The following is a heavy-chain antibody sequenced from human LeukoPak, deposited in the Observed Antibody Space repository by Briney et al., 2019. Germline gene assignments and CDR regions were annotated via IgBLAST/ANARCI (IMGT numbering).Heavy chain of an antibody. CDR2: IYTSGST. D-gene: IGHD3-10*01. V-gene: IGHV4-4*07. CDR3: ARAGSYYSYYGMDV. J-gene: IGHJ6*02. CDR1: GGSISSYY. Sequence: NSSETLSLTCTVSGGSISSYYWSWIRQPAGKGLEWIVRIYTSGSTNYNPSLKSRVTMSVDTSKNQFSLKLSSVTAAETAVYYCARAGSYYSYYGMDVWGQGTTVTVSS.